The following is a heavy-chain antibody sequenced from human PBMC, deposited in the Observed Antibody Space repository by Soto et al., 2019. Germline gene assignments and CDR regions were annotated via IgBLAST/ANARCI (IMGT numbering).Heavy chain of an antibody. CDR3: AKTGGDPRKPYYFDY. CDR1: GFTFSSYA. Sequence: PGGSLRLSCAASGFTFSSYAMSWVRQAPGKGLEWVSAISGSGGSTYYADSVKGRFTISRDNSKNTLYLQMNSLRAEDTAVYYCAKTGGDPRKPYYFDYWGQGTLVTVSS. CDR2: ISGSGGST. D-gene: IGHD2-21*01. V-gene: IGHV3-23*01. J-gene: IGHJ4*02.